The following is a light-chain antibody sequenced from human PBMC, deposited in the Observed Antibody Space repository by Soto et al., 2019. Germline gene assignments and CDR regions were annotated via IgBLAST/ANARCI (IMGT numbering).Light chain of an antibody. CDR3: SSYTRSSTWV. Sequence: QSALTQPASVSVAPGQSITISCTGTSRDVGGYNYVSGYQPHPGKAPKLMMYEVSNRPSGVSNRFSGSKSGTTASLTISGRQAVDEADDYCSSYTRSSTWVFGGGTKLTV. J-gene: IGLJ3*02. V-gene: IGLV2-14*01. CDR2: EVS. CDR1: SRDVGGYNY.